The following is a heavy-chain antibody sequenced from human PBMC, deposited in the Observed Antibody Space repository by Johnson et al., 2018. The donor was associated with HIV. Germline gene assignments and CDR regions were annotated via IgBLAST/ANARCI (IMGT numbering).Heavy chain of an antibody. CDR3: ARDFTAVYCGGDCYAFDI. V-gene: IGHV3-48*04. CDR1: GFTFSSYD. Sequence: VQLVESGGGLVQPGGSLRLSCAASGFTFSSYDMHWVRQATGKGVEWLSYISGSGSIIYYADSVKGRVTISRDNAKNSLYLQMNSLRAEDTAVYYCARDFTAVYCGGDCYAFDIWGQGTMVSVSS. CDR2: ISGSGSII. D-gene: IGHD2-21*02. J-gene: IGHJ3*02.